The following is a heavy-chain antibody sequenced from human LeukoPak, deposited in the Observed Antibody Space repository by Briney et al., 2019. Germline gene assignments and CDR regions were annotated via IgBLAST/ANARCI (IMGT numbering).Heavy chain of an antibody. CDR1: GFTVSSNS. V-gene: IGHV3-53*01. J-gene: IGHJ4*02. Sequence: GGSLRLSCTVSGFTVSSNSMSWVRQAPGKGLEWVSFIYSDNTHYSDSVKGRFTISRDNSKNTLYLQMNSLRAEDTAVYYCAKAPGLWFGEFLDYWGQGTLVTVSS. D-gene: IGHD3-10*01. CDR3: AKAPGLWFGEFLDY. CDR2: IYSDNT.